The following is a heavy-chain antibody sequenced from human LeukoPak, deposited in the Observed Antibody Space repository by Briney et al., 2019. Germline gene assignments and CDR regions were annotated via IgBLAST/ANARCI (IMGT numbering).Heavy chain of an antibody. Sequence: SETLSLTCAVYGGSFSGYYWSWIRQPPGKGLEWIGEINHSGSTNYNPSLKSRVTISVDTSKNQFSLKLSSVTAADTAVYYCARLNIAARTFDYWGQGTLVTVSS. CDR3: ARLNIAARTFDY. J-gene: IGHJ4*02. CDR1: GGSFSGYY. V-gene: IGHV4-34*01. D-gene: IGHD6-6*01. CDR2: INHSGST.